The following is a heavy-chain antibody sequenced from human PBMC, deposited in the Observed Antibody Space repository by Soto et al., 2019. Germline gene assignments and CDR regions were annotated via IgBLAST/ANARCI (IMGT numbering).Heavy chain of an antibody. V-gene: IGHV4-59*08. CDR1: GGSISSYY. CDR3: ARLPYGSGPYYYGMDV. D-gene: IGHD3-10*01. Sequence: SETLSLTCTVSGGSISSYYWSWIRQPPGKGLEWIGDIYYSGSTKYNPSLKGRVTTSVDTSKNQFSLKLSSVTAADTAVYYCARLPYGSGPYYYGMDVWGQGTTVPVSS. J-gene: IGHJ6*02. CDR2: IYYSGST.